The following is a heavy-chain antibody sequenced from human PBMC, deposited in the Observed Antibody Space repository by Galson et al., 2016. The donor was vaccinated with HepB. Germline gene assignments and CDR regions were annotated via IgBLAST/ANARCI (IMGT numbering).Heavy chain of an antibody. CDR3: ARGTREFDF. D-gene: IGHD5-24*01. CDR1: GFTFSSFA. J-gene: IGHJ4*02. CDR2: IDNNGGTA. Sequence: SLRLSCAVSGFTFSSFAMHWVRQSPGRGLEYVSGIDNNGGTAYYADSVRGRFSISRDNPTNTLYLQLSSLRAEDTAIYYCARGTREFDFWGQGTLVTVSS. V-gene: IGHV3-64*04.